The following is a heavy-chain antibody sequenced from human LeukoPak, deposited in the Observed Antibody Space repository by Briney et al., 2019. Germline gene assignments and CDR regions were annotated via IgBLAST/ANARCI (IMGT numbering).Heavy chain of an antibody. CDR1: GGSISSSSYY. CDR2: IYYSGST. D-gene: IGHD3-10*01. CDR3: ARSSGSYYPFPLDY. Sequence: SETLSLTCTVSGGSISSSSYYWGWIRQPPGKGLEWIGTIYYSGSTYYNPSLMSRVTISVDTSKNRFSLNLSSVTAADTAVYYCARSSGSYYPFPLDYWGQGTLVTVSS. J-gene: IGHJ4*02. V-gene: IGHV4-39*07.